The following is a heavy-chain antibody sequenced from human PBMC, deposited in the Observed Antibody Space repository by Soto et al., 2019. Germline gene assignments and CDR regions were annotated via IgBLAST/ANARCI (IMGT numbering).Heavy chain of an antibody. D-gene: IGHD3-22*01. Sequence: SETLSLTCTVSGGSISSGGYYWSWIRQHPGKGLEWVGYIYYSGSTYYNPSLKSRVTISVDTSKNQFSLKLSSVTAADTAVYYCARVRYFDSSGPSRFDPWGQGTLVTVSS. V-gene: IGHV4-31*03. CDR2: IYYSGST. J-gene: IGHJ5*02. CDR1: GGSISSGGYY. CDR3: ARVRYFDSSGPSRFDP.